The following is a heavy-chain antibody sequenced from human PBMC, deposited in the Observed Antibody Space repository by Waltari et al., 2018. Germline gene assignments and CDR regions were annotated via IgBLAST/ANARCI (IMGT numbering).Heavy chain of an antibody. CDR2: LKQDGSET. CDR1: GFTFSSYW. Sequence: EVQLVESGGGLVQPGGSLRLSCVTSGFTFSSYWMSWIRQAPGKGLEWVANLKQDGSETYYVDSVKGRFTVSRDNAKNSLYLQMNSLRLEDTAVYYCARDSGWTTVDVWGQGP. D-gene: IGHD4-17*01. V-gene: IGHV3-7*01. CDR3: ARDSGWTTVDV. J-gene: IGHJ6*02.